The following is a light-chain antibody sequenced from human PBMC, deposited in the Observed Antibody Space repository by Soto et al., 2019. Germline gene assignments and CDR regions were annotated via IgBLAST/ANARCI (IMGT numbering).Light chain of an antibody. CDR1: QSVSSNY. J-gene: IGKJ1*01. CDR3: QQYGSSPWT. CDR2: GAS. Sequence: EIVLTQSPGTLSLSPGERDTLSCRASQSVSSNYLAWYQQKPGQAPRLLIYGASSRATGIPDRFSGSGSGTDFTLTITSLEPVDFALYYCQQYGSSPWTFGRGTKVDIK. V-gene: IGKV3-20*01.